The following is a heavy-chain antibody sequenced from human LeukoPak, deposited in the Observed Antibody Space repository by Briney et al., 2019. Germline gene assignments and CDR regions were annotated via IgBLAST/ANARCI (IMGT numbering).Heavy chain of an antibody. D-gene: IGHD2-15*01. CDR3: ARGPYYCGGGSCYFYHYYYGMDV. J-gene: IGHJ6*02. CDR2: INHSGST. V-gene: IGHV4-34*01. Sequence: SETLSLTCAVYGGSFSGYYWSWIRQPPGKGLEWIGEINHSGSTNYNPSLKSRVTISVDTSKNQFSLKLSSVTAADTAVYYCARGPYYCGGGSCYFYHYYYGMDVWGQGTTVTVSS. CDR1: GGSFSGYY.